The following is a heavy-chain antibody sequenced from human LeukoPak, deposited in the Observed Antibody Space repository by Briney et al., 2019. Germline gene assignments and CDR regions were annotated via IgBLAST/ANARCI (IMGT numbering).Heavy chain of an antibody. CDR3: ARDRSYSSGWYKNAFDI. CDR1: GGTFSSYA. Sequence: SVKVSCEASGGTFSSYAISWVRQAPGQGLEWMGGIIPIFGTANYAQKFQGRVTITADESTSTAYMELSSLRSEDTAVYYCARDRSYSSGWYKNAFDIWGQGTMVTVSS. D-gene: IGHD6-19*01. J-gene: IGHJ3*02. CDR2: IIPIFGTA. V-gene: IGHV1-69*13.